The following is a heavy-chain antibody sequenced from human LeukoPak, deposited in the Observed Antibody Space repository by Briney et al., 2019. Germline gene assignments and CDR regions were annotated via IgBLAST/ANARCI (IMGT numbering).Heavy chain of an antibody. Sequence: GESLKISCKGSGYSFTSYWIGWMRQMPGKGLEWMGIIYPGDSDTRYSPSFQGQVTISADKSISTAYLQWSSLKASDTAMYYCARGALEYCGGDCYSDYWGQGTLVTVSS. CDR2: IYPGDSDT. D-gene: IGHD2-21*01. CDR1: GYSFTSYW. J-gene: IGHJ4*02. CDR3: ARGALEYCGGDCYSDY. V-gene: IGHV5-51*01.